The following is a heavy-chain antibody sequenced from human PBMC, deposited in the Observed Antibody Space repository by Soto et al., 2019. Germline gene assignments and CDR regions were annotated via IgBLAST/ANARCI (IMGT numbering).Heavy chain of an antibody. CDR2: IYYSGST. CDR3: ARGPPVVERYFDY. V-gene: IGHV4-59*08. Sequence: PSETLSLTCTVSGGSISSYYWSWIRQPPGKGLEWIGYIYYSGSTNYNPSLKSRVTISVDTSKNQFSLKLSSVTAADTAVYYCARGPPVVERYFDYWGQGTLVTVSS. J-gene: IGHJ4*02. D-gene: IGHD3-16*02. CDR1: GGSISSYY.